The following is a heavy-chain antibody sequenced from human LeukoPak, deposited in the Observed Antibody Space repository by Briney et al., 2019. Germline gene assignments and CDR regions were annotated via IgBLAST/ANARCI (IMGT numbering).Heavy chain of an antibody. CDR2: IGASGGST. CDR1: GFTFSSYA. D-gene: IGHD3-9*01. J-gene: IGHJ4*02. CDR3: AKAEGYDILTGLDY. Sequence: GGSLRLSCATSGFTFSSYAMSWVRQAPGKGLEWVSGIGASGGSTYYADSVKGRFTISRDNSKNTLYLQMNSPRTEDTAVYYCAKAEGYDILTGLDYWGQGTLVTVSS. V-gene: IGHV3-23*01.